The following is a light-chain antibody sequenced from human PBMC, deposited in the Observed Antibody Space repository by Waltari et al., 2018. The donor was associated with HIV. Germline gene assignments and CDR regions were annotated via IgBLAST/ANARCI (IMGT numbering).Light chain of an antibody. CDR3: AAWTDSLSGVV. CDR2: SNN. J-gene: IGLJ2*01. V-gene: IGLV1-47*01. CDR1: SSTIGSYY. Sequence: QSVLTQPPSASGTPGQRVTISCSGSSSTIGSYYVYWYKQLPGPAPKLLIYSNNQRPSGVPDRFSGSKSGTSASLAISGLRSEDEADYYCAAWTDSLSGVVFGGGTKLSVL.